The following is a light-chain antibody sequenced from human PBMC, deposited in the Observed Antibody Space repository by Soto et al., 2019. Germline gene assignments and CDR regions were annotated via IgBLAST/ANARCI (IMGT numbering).Light chain of an antibody. Sequence: EIRMTQSPATLSVSPGERATLSCRASQSVSSNLAWYQQKPGQAPRLLIYGASTRATGIPARFSGSGSGTEFTLTISSLQSEDFAVYYCQQYNNWPETFGQGTKV. CDR1: QSVSSN. J-gene: IGKJ1*01. CDR2: GAS. CDR3: QQYNNWPET. V-gene: IGKV3-15*01.